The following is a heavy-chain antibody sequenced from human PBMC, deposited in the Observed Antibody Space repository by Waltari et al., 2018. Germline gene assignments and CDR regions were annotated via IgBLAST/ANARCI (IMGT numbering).Heavy chain of an antibody. V-gene: IGHV1-69*12. Sequence: QVQLVQSGAEVKKPGSSVKVSCKASGGTFSSYAISWVRQAPGQGLEWMGGIIPIFGTANYAQKFQGRVTITADESTSTAYMELSSLRSEDTAVYYCARASRVLRFLEWPRGWFDPWGQGTLVTVSS. CDR1: GGTFSSYA. J-gene: IGHJ5*02. CDR3: ARASRVLRFLEWPRGWFDP. CDR2: IIPIFGTA. D-gene: IGHD3-3*01.